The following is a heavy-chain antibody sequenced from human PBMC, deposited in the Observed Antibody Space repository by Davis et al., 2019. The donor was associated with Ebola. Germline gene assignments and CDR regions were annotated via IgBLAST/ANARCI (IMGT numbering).Heavy chain of an antibody. CDR2: ISAYNGNT. Sequence: ASVKVSCKASGYTFTSYGISWVRQAPGQGLEWMGWISAYNGNTNYAQKLQGRVTITADESTSTAYMELSSLRSEDTAVYYCARDRDVVVPDRLGWYFDLWGRGTLVTVSS. CDR3: ARDRDVVVPDRLGWYFDL. V-gene: IGHV1-18*04. D-gene: IGHD2-2*01. CDR1: GYTFTSYG. J-gene: IGHJ2*01.